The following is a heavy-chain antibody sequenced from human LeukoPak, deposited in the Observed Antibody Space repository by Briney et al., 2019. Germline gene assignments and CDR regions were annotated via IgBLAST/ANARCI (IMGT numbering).Heavy chain of an antibody. CDR2: THVVSGE. D-gene: IGHD6-19*01. CDR3: AREGIAVASFDY. Sequence: GGSLRLSCAAPGFTVGTDFMTWVRQAPGKGLVWVSMTHVVSGEFYADSVKGRFTISRDNSKNTLYLQMNSLRAEDMAVYYCAREGIAVASFDYWGQGTLVTVSS. J-gene: IGHJ4*02. V-gene: IGHV3-66*02. CDR1: GFTVGTDF.